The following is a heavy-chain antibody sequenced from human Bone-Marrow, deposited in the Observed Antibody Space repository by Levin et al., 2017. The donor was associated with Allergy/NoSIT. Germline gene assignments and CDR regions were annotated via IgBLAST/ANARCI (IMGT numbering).Heavy chain of an antibody. CDR3: VRVGVAPHTYNPRWFDP. D-gene: IGHD2-21*01. V-gene: IGHV1-2*02. CDR1: GYTFAAYN. Sequence: GASVKVSCKASGYTFAAYNIHWVRQAPGQGLEWMGWINPNSSGTVYAKKFQGRVTMTRDTSISTAYMELSGLTFDDTAVYYCVRVGVAPHTYNPRWFDPWGQGTRVTVSS. J-gene: IGHJ5*02. CDR2: INPNSSGT.